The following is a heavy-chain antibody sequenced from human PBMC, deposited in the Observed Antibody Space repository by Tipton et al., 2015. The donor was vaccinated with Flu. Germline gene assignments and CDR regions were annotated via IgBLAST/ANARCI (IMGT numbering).Heavy chain of an antibody. CDR3: ARDGAGYNGAFDM. J-gene: IGHJ3*02. V-gene: IGHV1-2*02. CDR2: INPNDNGT. D-gene: IGHD5-24*01. CDR1: GYNFNTYG. Sequence: QLVQSGAEVKKPGASVKVSCKTSGYNFNTYGISWVRQAPGQGLEWMGWINPNDNGTRYPQKFQGRVTMTRDTSISTVYMELSRLSSDDTAVYYCARDGAGYNGAFDMWGQGTMVTVSS.